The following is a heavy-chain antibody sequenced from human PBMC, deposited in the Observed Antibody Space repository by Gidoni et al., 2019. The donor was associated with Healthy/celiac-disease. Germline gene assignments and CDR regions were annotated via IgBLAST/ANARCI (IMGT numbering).Heavy chain of an antibody. Sequence: QVQLVESGGGLVKPGGSLRLSCAASGFTFSDYYMSWIRQAPGKGLGWVSYISSSGSTIYYADAVKGRFTISRDNAKNSLYLQMNSLRAEDTAVYYCARAYEEDIVVVVAATNWYFDLWGRGTLVTVSS. CDR3: ARAYEEDIVVVVAATNWYFDL. D-gene: IGHD2-15*01. V-gene: IGHV3-11*01. CDR1: GFTFSDYY. CDR2: ISSSGSTI. J-gene: IGHJ2*01.